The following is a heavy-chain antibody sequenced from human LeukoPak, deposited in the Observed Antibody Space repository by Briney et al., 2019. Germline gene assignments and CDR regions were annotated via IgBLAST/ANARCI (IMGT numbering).Heavy chain of an antibody. J-gene: IGHJ4*02. CDR3: ARDARLIDY. CDR2: INHSGST. Sequence: SGTLSLTCAVYGGSFSGYYWSWIRHPPGKGLEWIGEINHSGSTNYNPSLKSRVTISVDTSKNQFSLKLSSVTAADTAVYYCARDARLIDYWGQGTLVTVSS. D-gene: IGHD4/OR15-4a*01. V-gene: IGHV4-34*01. CDR1: GGSFSGYY.